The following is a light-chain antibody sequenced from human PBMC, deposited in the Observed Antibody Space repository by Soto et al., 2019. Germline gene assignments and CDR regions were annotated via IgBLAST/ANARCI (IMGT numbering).Light chain of an antibody. CDR2: AAS. CDR3: QQCYRYPRT. CDR1: QGISSY. V-gene: IGKV1-9*01. J-gene: IGKJ4*01. Sequence: DIQLTQSPSFLSASVGDRVTITCRASQGISSYLAWYQQKPGKAPKLLIYAASTLQSGVPSRFSGSGSGTDFTLTISFLQSEDFATYYCQQCYRYPRTFGGGTKVEIK.